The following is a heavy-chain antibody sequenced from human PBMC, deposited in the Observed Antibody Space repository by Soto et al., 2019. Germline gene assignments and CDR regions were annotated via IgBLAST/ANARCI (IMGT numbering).Heavy chain of an antibody. CDR1: GGSISSYY. V-gene: IGHV4-59*08. CDR2: MYYTGSF. CDR3: VRTYSSGWYPSYYFDS. Sequence: SETLSLTCTVSGGSISSYYWSWIRQPPGEGLEWLGSMYYTGSFHYNPSLKGRVAISVDTSKSRFSLRLTSVTAADTAVYYCVRTYSSGWYPSYYFDSRGHGTLVTVPS. J-gene: IGHJ4*01. D-gene: IGHD6-19*01.